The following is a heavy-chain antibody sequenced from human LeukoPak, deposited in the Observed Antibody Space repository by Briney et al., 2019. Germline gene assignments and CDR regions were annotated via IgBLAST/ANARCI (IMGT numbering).Heavy chain of an antibody. CDR2: ISGSGGST. CDR1: GFTFSSYA. CDR3: AKYVVGATPRRNWFDP. Sequence: GGSLRLSCAGSGFTFSSYAMSWVRQAPGKGLEWVLAISGSGGSTYYAGSVKGRFTISRDNSKNTLYLQMNSLRAEDTAVYYCAKYVVGATPRRNWFDPWGQGTLVTVSS. V-gene: IGHV3-23*01. J-gene: IGHJ5*02. D-gene: IGHD1-26*01.